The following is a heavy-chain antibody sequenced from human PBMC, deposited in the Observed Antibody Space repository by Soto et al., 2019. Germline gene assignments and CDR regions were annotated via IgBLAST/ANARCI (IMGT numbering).Heavy chain of an antibody. D-gene: IGHD2-21*01. CDR2: ASGSGSGT. CDR1: GFTFSDYA. J-gene: IGHJ4*02. Sequence: EVQLLESGGGSVHPGESLRLSCAASGFTFSDYAMAWVRQAPGKGLEWVSSASGSGSGTYYADSVKGRFTISRDNSKNTLFLHMTNLTAGDTALYFCAKGRPGVAAAPAYWGQGTLVTVSS. CDR3: AKGRPGVAAAPAY. V-gene: IGHV3-23*01.